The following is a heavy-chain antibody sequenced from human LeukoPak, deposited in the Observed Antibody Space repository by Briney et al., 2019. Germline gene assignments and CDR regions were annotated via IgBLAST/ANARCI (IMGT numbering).Heavy chain of an antibody. J-gene: IGHJ3*02. CDR3: TTAQYYDFWSRSFDI. CDR2: IKSKTDDGTT. V-gene: IGHV3-15*01. D-gene: IGHD3-3*01. Sequence: GGSLRLSCAASGFTFSNAWMSWVRQAPGKGLEWVGRIKSKTDDGTTDYAAPVKGRFTISRDDSKNTLYLQMNSLKTEDTAVYYCTTAQYYDFWSRSFDIWGQGTMVTVSS. CDR1: GFTFSNAW.